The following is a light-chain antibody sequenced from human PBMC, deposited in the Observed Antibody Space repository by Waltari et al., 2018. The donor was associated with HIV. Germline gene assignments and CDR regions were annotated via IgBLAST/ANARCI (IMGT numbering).Light chain of an antibody. V-gene: IGLV1-40*01. Sequence: QPVLTQPPSVSGAPGLGVTVSCTGSGSNSGAGYSVHWYQQLPGTAPKLLIYGNINRPSGVPDRFSASKSGTSASLAITGLQPEDEADYYCQSYDSSLSAWVFGGGTKLTVL. J-gene: IGLJ3*02. CDR3: QSYDSSLSAWV. CDR1: GSNSGAGYS. CDR2: GNI.